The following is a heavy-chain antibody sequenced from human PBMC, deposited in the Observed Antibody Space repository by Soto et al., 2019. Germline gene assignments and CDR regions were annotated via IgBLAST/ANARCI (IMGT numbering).Heavy chain of an antibody. J-gene: IGHJ4*02. CDR3: ARPKDYDDCLDL. CDR1: GGTFSSYT. D-gene: IGHD3-22*01. V-gene: IGHV1-69*02. Sequence: GASVKVSCKASGGTFSSYTISWVRRAPGQGLEWMGRIIPILGIANYAQKFQGRVTITADTSTSTAYMELSSLRSEDTAVYYCARPKDYDDCLDLWGQGTLVTVSS. CDR2: IIPILGIA.